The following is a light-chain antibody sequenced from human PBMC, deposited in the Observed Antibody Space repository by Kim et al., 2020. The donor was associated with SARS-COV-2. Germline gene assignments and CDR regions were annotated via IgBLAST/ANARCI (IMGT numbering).Light chain of an antibody. CDR1: NLRTSY. Sequence: APGQTVRITSQGHNLRTSYTSWYQQKPGPPPVLLMYCKNSRPSGSPERLSGSSSGDTAALTITGAQADDDGDYYCRSRDNSGGLWVFGGGTQLTVL. V-gene: IGLV3-19*01. CDR3: RSRDNSGGLWV. CDR2: CKN. J-gene: IGLJ3*02.